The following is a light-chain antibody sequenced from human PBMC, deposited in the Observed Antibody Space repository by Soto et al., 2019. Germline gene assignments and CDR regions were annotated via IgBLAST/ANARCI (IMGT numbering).Light chain of an antibody. CDR1: SSDVGAYIF. CDR2: DIT. V-gene: IGLV2-14*01. J-gene: IGLJ1*01. Sequence: QSALTRPASVSGSPGQSITISCTGTSSDVGAYIFVSWYQQYPGKAPKLMIYDITNRPSGVSNRFSGSKAGNTASLTISGLQAEDEADYYCVSFTTSKSYVFGTGTQLTVL. CDR3: VSFTTSKSYV.